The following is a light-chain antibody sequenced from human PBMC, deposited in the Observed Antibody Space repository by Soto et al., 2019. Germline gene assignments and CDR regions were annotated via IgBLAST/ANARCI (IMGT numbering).Light chain of an antibody. CDR2: GAS. V-gene: IGKV3-20*01. CDR1: QSVRSD. Sequence: EIVLTQSPGTLSLSPGDRATLSCRASQSVRSDLAWYQQKPGQAPRLLIYGASSRATGIPDRFSGSGSGTDFTLTISRLEPEDFAVYHCQHYVNSLKTFGRGTKVEIK. CDR3: QHYVNSLKT. J-gene: IGKJ1*01.